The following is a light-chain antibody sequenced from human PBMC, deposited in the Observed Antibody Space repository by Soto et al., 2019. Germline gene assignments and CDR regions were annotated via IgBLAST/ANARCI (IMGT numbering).Light chain of an antibody. CDR1: NIGSKS. V-gene: IGLV3-21*04. J-gene: IGLJ2*01. CDR2: YDS. CDR3: QVWDSSSDHPEVV. Sequence: SYELTQPPSVSVAPGKTARITCGGNNIGSKSVHWYQQKPGQAPVLVIYYDSDRPSGIPERFSGSNSGNTATLTISRVEAGDEPDYYCQVWDSSSDHPEVVFGGGTQLTVL.